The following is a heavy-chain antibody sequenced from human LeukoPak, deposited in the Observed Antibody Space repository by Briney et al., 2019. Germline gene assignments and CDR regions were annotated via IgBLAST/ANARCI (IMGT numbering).Heavy chain of an antibody. CDR1: GFTFSSYS. Sequence: TGGSLRLSCAAPGFTFSSYSMNWVRQAPGKGLEWVSYISSSSSTIYYADSVKGRFTISRDNAKNSLYLQMNSLRAEDTAVYYCARGGSVVIAPLNWFDPWGQGTLVTVSS. CDR2: ISSSSSTI. CDR3: ARGGSVVIAPLNWFDP. J-gene: IGHJ5*02. D-gene: IGHD2-21*01. V-gene: IGHV3-48*01.